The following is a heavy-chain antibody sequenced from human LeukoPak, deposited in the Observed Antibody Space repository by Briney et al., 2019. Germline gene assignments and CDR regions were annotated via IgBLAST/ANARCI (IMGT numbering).Heavy chain of an antibody. V-gene: IGHV1-8*03. J-gene: IGHJ4*02. D-gene: IGHD5-24*01. CDR1: GYTFTSYD. Sequence: GASVKVSCTASGYTFTSYDINWVRQATGQGLEWMGWMKPNSGSTGYAQKFQGRVTITRNTSISTAYMELSGLRSEDTAVYYCARGRSTGYTYYFEYWGQGTLVTVSS. CDR2: MKPNSGST. CDR3: ARGRSTGYTYYFEY.